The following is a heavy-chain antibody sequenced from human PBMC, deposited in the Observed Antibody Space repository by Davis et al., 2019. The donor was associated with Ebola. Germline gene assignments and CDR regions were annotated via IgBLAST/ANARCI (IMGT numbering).Heavy chain of an antibody. Sequence: PGGSLRLSCAASGFTFSSYSMNWVRQAPGKGLEWVSSISSSSYIYYADSVKGRFTISRDNAKNSLYLQMNSLRAEDTAVYYCARDLLLEWLLCGMDVWGQGTTVTVSS. J-gene: IGHJ6*02. CDR2: ISSSSYI. CDR1: GFTFSSYS. CDR3: ARDLLLEWLLCGMDV. D-gene: IGHD3-3*01. V-gene: IGHV3-21*01.